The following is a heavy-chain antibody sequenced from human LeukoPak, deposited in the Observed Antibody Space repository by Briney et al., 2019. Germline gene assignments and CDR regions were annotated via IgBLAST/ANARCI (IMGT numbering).Heavy chain of an antibody. CDR2: ITSSSNLI. D-gene: IGHD6-13*01. V-gene: IGHV3-21*06. CDR3: AKLDRGDYSSTPVPYYNYYMNV. J-gene: IGHJ6*03. Sequence: ETLSLTCAVYGGSFSGYYWTWVRQAPGRGLEWVSCITSSSNLIFYSDSVRGRFTISRDNAKNLLYLHMNSLRVEDTAVYYCAKLDRGDYSSTPVPYYNYYMNVWGKGTTVTVSS. CDR1: GGSFSGYY.